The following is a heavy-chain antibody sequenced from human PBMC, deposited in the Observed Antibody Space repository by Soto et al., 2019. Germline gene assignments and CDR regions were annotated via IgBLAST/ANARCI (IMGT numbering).Heavy chain of an antibody. CDR2: IPQDGVDG. D-gene: IGHD2-21*02. CDR3: ARDHLILPAHDFFYGSDV. CDR1: GFTFSMYS. Sequence: GGSLRLSCEVSGFTFSMYSMSWVRQSPGKGLEWVAKIPQDGVDGHYADSVKGRFTISRDNGKNSLYLQLNNLRAEDTAVYYCARDHLILPAHDFFYGSDVWGRGPTVTVSS. V-gene: IGHV3-7*03. J-gene: IGHJ6*02.